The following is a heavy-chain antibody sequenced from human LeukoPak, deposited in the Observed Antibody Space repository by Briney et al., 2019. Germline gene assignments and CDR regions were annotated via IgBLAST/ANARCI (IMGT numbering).Heavy chain of an antibody. CDR2: TSHSGTT. CDR1: GGSITTSSYY. Sequence: SETLSLTCTVSGGSITTSSYYWGCVRQPPGKGLEWIGCTSHSGTTFYSPSLRSRVSISVDTSNSQFSLKLSSMTATDTAVYYCAITTRASSRSASDIWGQGTLVTVSS. V-gene: IGHV4-39*01. J-gene: IGHJ3*02. D-gene: IGHD4-11*01. CDR3: AITTRASSRSASDI.